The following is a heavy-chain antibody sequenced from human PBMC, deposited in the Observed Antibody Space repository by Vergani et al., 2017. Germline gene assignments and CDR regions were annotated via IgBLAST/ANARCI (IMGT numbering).Heavy chain of an antibody. D-gene: IGHD6-13*01. CDR3: AKYSSSWPGLAG. CDR1: GYSFTSYW. Sequence: EVQLVPSGAEVKTPGESLRISCKGSGYSFTSYWISWVRQMPGKGLEWMGRIDPSDSYTNYSPSFQGHVTISADKSISTAYLQWSSLKASDTAMYYCAKYSSSWPGLAGWGQGTLVTVSS. V-gene: IGHV5-10-1*03. CDR2: IDPSDSYT. J-gene: IGHJ4*02.